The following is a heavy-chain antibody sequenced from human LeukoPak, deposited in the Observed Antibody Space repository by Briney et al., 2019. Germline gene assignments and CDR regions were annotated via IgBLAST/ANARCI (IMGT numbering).Heavy chain of an antibody. CDR3: ARENRDSNGWS. Sequence: GGSLRPSCAASGFTFSSYGIHWVRQAPGTGLEWGAVIWYDGGKKYYADSVKGRFTISRDNAKNTLYLQMRSLRVEDTALYYCARENRDSNGWSWGQGTLVIVSS. D-gene: IGHD6-19*01. CDR2: IWYDGGKK. CDR1: GFTFSSYG. J-gene: IGHJ4*02. V-gene: IGHV3-33*01.